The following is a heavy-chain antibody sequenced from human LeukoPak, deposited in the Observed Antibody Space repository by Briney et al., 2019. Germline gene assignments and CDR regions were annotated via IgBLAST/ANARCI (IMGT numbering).Heavy chain of an antibody. CDR3: ARDSRGTTFDY. J-gene: IGHJ4*02. CDR2: TNEHETEK. D-gene: IGHD3-16*01. Sequence: PGGSLRLSCAASGFTFSSYWMSWVRQAPGKGLEWVGQTNEHETEKYYGDAVRGRFTIYRDNAKNSLYLQMNSLRPEDTAVYYCARDSRGTTFDYWGQGTLVTVSS. V-gene: IGHV3-7*01. CDR1: GFTFSSYW.